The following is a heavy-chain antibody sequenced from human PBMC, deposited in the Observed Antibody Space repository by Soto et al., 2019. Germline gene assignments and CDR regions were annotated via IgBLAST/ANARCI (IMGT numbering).Heavy chain of an antibody. Sequence: LRLSCAASGLTFSSYAMSWVRQAPGKGLEWVSAISGSGGSTYYADSVKGRFTISRDNSKNTLYLQMNSLRAEDTAVYYCAKVSGSGSYSLDYWGQGTLVTVSS. CDR3: AKVSGSGSYSLDY. CDR1: GLTFSSYA. J-gene: IGHJ4*02. CDR2: ISGSGGST. D-gene: IGHD1-26*01. V-gene: IGHV3-23*01.